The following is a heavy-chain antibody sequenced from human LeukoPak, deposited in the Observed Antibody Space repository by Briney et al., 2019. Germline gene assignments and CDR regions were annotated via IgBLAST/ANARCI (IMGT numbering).Heavy chain of an antibody. CDR1: GGSISSHY. V-gene: IGHV4-59*11. CDR3: ARDRDGYNYFDY. CDR2: IYYSGST. Sequence: SETLSLTCTVSGGSISSHYWSWIRQPPGKGLEWIGYIYYSGSTNYIPSLKSRVTISVDTSKNQFSLKLSSVTAADTAVYYCARDRDGYNYFDYWGQGTLVTVSS. J-gene: IGHJ4*02. D-gene: IGHD5-24*01.